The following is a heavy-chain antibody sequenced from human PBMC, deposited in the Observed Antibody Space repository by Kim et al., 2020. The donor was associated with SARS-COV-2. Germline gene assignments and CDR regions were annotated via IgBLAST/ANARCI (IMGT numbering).Heavy chain of an antibody. V-gene: IGHV3-43*02. CDR3: AKGAAGYYYDSSGYYFN. CDR2: ISGDGGST. D-gene: IGHD3-22*01. Sequence: GGSLRLSCAASGFTFDDYAMHWVRQAPGKGLEWVSLISGDGGSTYYADSVKGRFTISRDNSKNSLYLQMNSLRTEDTALYYCAKGAAGYYYDSSGYYFNWGQGTLVTVSS. CDR1: GFTFDDYA. J-gene: IGHJ4*02.